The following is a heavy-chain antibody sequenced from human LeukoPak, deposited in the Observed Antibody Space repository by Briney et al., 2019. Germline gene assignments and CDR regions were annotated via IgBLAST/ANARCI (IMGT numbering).Heavy chain of an antibody. D-gene: IGHD6-19*01. CDR2: IYSGGST. Sequence: GGSLRLSCAASGFTVSSNYMSWVRQAPGKGLEWVSVIYSGGSTYYADSVKSRFTISRDNSKNTLYLQMNSLRAEDTAVYYCARIYKRLVLTFYYYYMDVWGKGTTVTVSS. CDR1: GFTVSSNY. V-gene: IGHV3-53*01. CDR3: ARIYKRLVLTFYYYYMDV. J-gene: IGHJ6*03.